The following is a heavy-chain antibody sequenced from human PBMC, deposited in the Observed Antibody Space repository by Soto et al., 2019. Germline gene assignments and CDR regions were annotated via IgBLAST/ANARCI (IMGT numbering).Heavy chain of an antibody. J-gene: IGHJ5*02. CDR3: ARLGDSSGYYNWFDP. D-gene: IGHD3-22*01. V-gene: IGHV4-39*01. Sequence: TSETLSLTCTVSGGSISSSSYYWGWIRQPPGKGLEWIGSIYYSGSTYYNPSLKSRVTISVDTSKNQFSLKLSSVTAADTAVYYCARLGDSSGYYNWFDPWGQGTLVTVSS. CDR1: GGSISSSSYY. CDR2: IYYSGST.